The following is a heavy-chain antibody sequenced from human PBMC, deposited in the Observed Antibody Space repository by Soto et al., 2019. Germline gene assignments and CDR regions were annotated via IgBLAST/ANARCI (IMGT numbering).Heavy chain of an antibody. V-gene: IGHV3-30*18. CDR1: GFTFSSYG. CDR3: AKEYYYGSGPLVFGGMDV. Sequence: QVQLVESGGGVVQPGRSLRLSCAASGFTFSSYGMHWVRQAPGKGLEWVAVISYDGSNKYYADSVKGRFTISRDNSKNTLYLQMNSLRAEDTAVYYCAKEYYYGSGPLVFGGMDVWGQGTTVTVSS. D-gene: IGHD3-10*01. J-gene: IGHJ6*02. CDR2: ISYDGSNK.